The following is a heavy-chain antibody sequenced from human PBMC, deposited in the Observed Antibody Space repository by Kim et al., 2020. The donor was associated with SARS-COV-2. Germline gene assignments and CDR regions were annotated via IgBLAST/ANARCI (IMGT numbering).Heavy chain of an antibody. Sequence: GGSLRLSCAASGFTFSNAWMSWVRQAPGKGLEWVGRIKSKTDGGTTDYAAPVKGRFTISRDDSKNTLYLQMNSLKTEDTAVYYCTTDQDDILTGYYRRDAFDSWGQGTMVTVSS. CDR3: TTDQDDILTGYYRRDAFDS. CDR2: IKSKTDGGTT. CDR1: GFTFSNAW. J-gene: IGHJ3*02. D-gene: IGHD3-9*01. V-gene: IGHV3-15*01.